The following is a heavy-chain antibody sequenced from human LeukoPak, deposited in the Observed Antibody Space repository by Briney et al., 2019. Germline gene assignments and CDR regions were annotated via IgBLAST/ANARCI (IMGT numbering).Heavy chain of an antibody. J-gene: IGHJ6*03. CDR2: ISDSGGSK. CDR1: GFTFSNYA. V-gene: IGHV3-23*01. Sequence: TGGSLRLSCGVSGFTFSNYAMSWVRQAPGKGLEWVSYISDSGGSKYYADSVKGRFTISRDNSKNTLYLQMNSLRAEDTAVYYCAKDHYGSGSYGYYYYYMDVWGKGTTVTISS. D-gene: IGHD3-10*01. CDR3: AKDHYGSGSYGYYYYYMDV.